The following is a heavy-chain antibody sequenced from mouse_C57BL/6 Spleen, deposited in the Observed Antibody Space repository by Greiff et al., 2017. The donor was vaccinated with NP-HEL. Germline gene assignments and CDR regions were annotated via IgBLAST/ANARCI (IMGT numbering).Heavy chain of an antibody. D-gene: IGHD1-1*01. Sequence: QVQLQQSGPELVKPGASVKISCKASGYAFSSSWMNWVKQRPGKGLEWIGRIYPGDGDTNYNGKFKGKATLTADKSSSTAYMQLSSLTSEDSAVYFCARDYYGSSYVKAMDYWGQGTSVTVSS. V-gene: IGHV1-82*01. CDR3: ARDYYGSSYVKAMDY. CDR2: IYPGDGDT. CDR1: GYAFSSSW. J-gene: IGHJ4*01.